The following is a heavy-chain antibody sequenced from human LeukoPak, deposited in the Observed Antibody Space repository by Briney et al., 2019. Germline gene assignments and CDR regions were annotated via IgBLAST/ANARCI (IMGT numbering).Heavy chain of an antibody. CDR1: GFTFSSYA. CDR2: ISGSGGST. D-gene: IGHD3-22*01. V-gene: IGHV3-23*01. CDR3: AKLPTYYYDSSGYQMY. J-gene: IGHJ1*01. Sequence: GGSLKLSCAASGFTFSSYAMSWVRQAPGKGLEWVSAISGSGGSTYSEDSVKGRFTISRDNSKDTLYLQMNSLRGEDTAVYYCAKLPTYYYDSSGYQMYWGQGTLVTVSS.